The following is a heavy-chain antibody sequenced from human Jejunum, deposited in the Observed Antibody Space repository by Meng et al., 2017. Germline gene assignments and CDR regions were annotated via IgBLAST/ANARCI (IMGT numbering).Heavy chain of an antibody. CDR2: IDTGGGTT. CDR3: GRDLGGFYGV. CDR1: GLTFSRYW. Sequence: EVQLVESGGGLVQPGGSLRLSCAASGLTFSRYWFHWVRQVPGKGLVWVSRIDTGGGTTNYADSVRGRFTIYRDNAESTLYLQMNSMTAEDTGVYYCGRDLGGFYGVWGRGALVTVSS. V-gene: IGHV3-74*01. D-gene: IGHD2/OR15-2a*01. J-gene: IGHJ4*02.